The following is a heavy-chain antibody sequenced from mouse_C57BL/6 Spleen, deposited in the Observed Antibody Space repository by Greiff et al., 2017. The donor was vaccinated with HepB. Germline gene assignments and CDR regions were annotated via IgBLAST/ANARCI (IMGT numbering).Heavy chain of an antibody. J-gene: IGHJ2*01. Sequence: EVQVVESGGDLVKPGGSLKLSCAASGFTFSSYGMSWVRQTPDKRLEWVATISSGGSYTYYPDSVKGRFTISRDNAKNTLYLQMSSLKSEDTAMYYCARRGGSSYFDYWGQGTTLTVSS. CDR1: GFTFSSYG. CDR3: ARRGGSSYFDY. D-gene: IGHD1-1*01. CDR2: ISSGGSYT. V-gene: IGHV5-6*01.